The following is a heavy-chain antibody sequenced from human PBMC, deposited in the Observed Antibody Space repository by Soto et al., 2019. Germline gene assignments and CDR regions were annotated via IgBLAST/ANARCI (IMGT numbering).Heavy chain of an antibody. CDR2: INAGNGNT. V-gene: IGHV1-3*01. Sequence: SXKVSFKAAGYTXTSYARDWVRQAPGQRLEWMGWINAGNGNTKYSQKFQVRVTITSDTSSITAYIELSTMRSEDPAVYCCARGPPPSYRSEGDYWGQGTLGTVS. D-gene: IGHD6-19*01. CDR1: GYTXTSYA. J-gene: IGHJ4*02. CDR3: ARGPPPSYRSEGDY.